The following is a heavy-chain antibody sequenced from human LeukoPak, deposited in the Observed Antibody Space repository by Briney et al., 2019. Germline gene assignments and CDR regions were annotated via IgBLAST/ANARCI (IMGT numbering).Heavy chain of an antibody. CDR1: GGSISSSSYY. V-gene: IGHV4-39*07. CDR2: IYYSGST. D-gene: IGHD5-18*01. Sequence: PSETLSLTCTVSGGSISSSSYYWGWIRQPPGKGLEWIGSIYYSGSTYYNPSLKSRVTISVDTSKNQFSLKLSSVTAADTAVYYCASLYSYGYSGIDYWGQGTLVTVSS. J-gene: IGHJ4*02. CDR3: ASLYSYGYSGIDY.